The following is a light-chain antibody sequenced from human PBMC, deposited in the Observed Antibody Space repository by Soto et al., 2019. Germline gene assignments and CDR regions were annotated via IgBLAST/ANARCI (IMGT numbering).Light chain of an antibody. CDR1: SGSIANNY. CDR2: ENK. J-gene: IGLJ2*01. CDR3: QSFDADFVI. V-gene: IGLV6-57*04. Sequence: NLMLTQPHSVSESPGKTVTISCTRSSGSIANNYVQWYQQRPGSAPTTVIYENKLRPSGGPGRFSGSTDGSSNSASLTISGLQAEDEADYFCQSFDADFVIFGGGTKVTVL.